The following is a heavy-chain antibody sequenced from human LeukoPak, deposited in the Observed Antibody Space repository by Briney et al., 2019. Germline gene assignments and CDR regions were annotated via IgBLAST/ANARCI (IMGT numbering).Heavy chain of an antibody. V-gene: IGHV4-34*01. J-gene: IGHJ4*02. CDR2: INHSGST. CDR1: GGSVSCYY. Sequence: PSETLSLTCTVSGGSVSCYYWSWIRQPPGKGLEWIGEINHSGSTNYNPSLKSRVTISVDTSKNQFSLKLSSVTAADTAVYYCASLITPYYYGSGSYYFYWGQGTLVTVSS. CDR3: ASLITPYYYGSGSYYFY. D-gene: IGHD3-10*01.